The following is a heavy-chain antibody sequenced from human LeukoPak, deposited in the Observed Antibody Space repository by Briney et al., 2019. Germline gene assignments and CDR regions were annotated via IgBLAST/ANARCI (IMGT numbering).Heavy chain of an antibody. V-gene: IGHV4-39*01. CDR3: ARPSPRKVPAAHDAFDI. J-gene: IGHJ3*02. CDR1: GGSISSSSYY. D-gene: IGHD2-2*01. CDR2: IYYSGST. Sequence: PSETLSLTCTVSGGSISSSSYYWGWIRQPPGKGLEWIGSIYYSGSTYYNPSLKSRVTISVDTSKNQFSLKLSSVTAADTAVYYCARPSPRKVPAAHDAFDIWGQGTMVTVSS.